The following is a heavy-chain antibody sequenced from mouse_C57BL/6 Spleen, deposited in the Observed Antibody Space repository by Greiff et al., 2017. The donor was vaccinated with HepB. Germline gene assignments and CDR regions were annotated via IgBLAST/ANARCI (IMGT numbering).Heavy chain of an antibody. CDR3: ARDGTYYAMDY. V-gene: IGHV5-4*01. J-gene: IGHJ4*01. D-gene: IGHD4-1*01. Sequence: DVQLQESGGGLVKPGGSLKLSCAASGFTFSSYAMSWVRQTPEKRLEWVATISDGGSYTYYPDNVKGRFTISRDNAKNNLYLQMSHLKSEDTAMYYCARDGTYYAMDYWGQGTSVTVSS. CDR2: ISDGGSYT. CDR1: GFTFSSYA.